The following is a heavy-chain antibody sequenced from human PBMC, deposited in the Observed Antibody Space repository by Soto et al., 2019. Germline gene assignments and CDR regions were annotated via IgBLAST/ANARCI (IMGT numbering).Heavy chain of an antibody. CDR3: APLSVSLSGPYGIHV. J-gene: IGHJ6*02. V-gene: IGHV4-39*01. D-gene: IGHD2-15*01. CDR2: MFYSGLT. Sequence: PAETLCLTCSFSVYSVTSRDYDWAWIRQPPGKGLEWIGSMFYSGLTYYNPSLKSRVTLSVDTSKNQFSVRLNSVTAADTAVYYCAPLSVSLSGPYGIHVWGQGTTVTV. CDR1: VYSVTSRDYD.